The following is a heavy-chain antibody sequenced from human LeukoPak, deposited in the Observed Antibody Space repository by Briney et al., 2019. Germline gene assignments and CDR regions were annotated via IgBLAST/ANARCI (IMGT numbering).Heavy chain of an antibody. J-gene: IGHJ3*02. V-gene: IGHV4-59*01. CDR1: GGSISSYY. D-gene: IGHD4-17*01. CDR3: ARETTANDAFDI. CDR2: IYYSGST. Sequence: PSETLSLTCTVSGGSISSYYWSWIRQPPGKGLEWIGYIYYSGSTNYNPSLKSRVTVSVDTSKNQFSLKLSSVTAADTAVYYCARETTANDAFDIWGQGTMVTVSS.